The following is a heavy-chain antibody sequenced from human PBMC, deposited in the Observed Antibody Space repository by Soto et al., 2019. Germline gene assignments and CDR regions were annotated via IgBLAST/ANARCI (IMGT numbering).Heavy chain of an antibody. V-gene: IGHV4-34*01. D-gene: IGHD6-25*01. J-gene: IGHJ4*02. Sequence: KPSETLSLTCAVYGGSFSGYYWSWIRQPPGKGLEWIGEINHSGSTNYNPSLKSRVTISVDTSKNQFSLKLSSVTAADTAVYYCARGKVGSLFDYWGQGALVTVSS. CDR1: GGSFSGYY. CDR2: INHSGST. CDR3: ARGKVGSLFDY.